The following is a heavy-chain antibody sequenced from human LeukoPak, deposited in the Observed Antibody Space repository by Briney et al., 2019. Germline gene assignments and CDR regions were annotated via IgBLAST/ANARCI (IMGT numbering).Heavy chain of an antibody. CDR1: GYTFTSYG. CDR3: ARTPRETTLIAVADNWFDP. V-gene: IGHV1-18*01. CDR2: SGAYNGNR. D-gene: IGHD6-19*01. Sequence: GASVNVSCKASGYTFTSYGISWVRQARGQGLEWMGWSGAYNGNRNYAQKLQGRVTMTTDTSTRTAYMELRSLRSDHTAVYYCARTPRETTLIAVADNWFDPWGQGTLVTVSS. J-gene: IGHJ5*02.